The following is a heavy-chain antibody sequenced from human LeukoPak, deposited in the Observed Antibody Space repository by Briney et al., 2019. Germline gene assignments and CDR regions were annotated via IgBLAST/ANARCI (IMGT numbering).Heavy chain of an antibody. CDR3: ARQQLSQLYYFDY. D-gene: IGHD6-13*01. CDR2: IYNSGST. Sequence: PSETLSLTCTVSGGSISGYYWSWIRQPPGKGLEWIGYIYNSGSTNYSPSLKSRVTISVDTSKNQFSLKLSSVTAADTAVYYCARQQLSQLYYFDYWGQGTLVTVSS. CDR1: GGSISGYY. J-gene: IGHJ4*02. V-gene: IGHV4-59*01.